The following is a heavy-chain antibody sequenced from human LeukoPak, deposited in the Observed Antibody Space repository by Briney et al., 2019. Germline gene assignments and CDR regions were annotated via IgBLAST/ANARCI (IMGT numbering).Heavy chain of an antibody. CDR1: GGSISSYY. V-gene: IGHV4-4*07. J-gene: IGHJ3*02. D-gene: IGHD5-18*01. Sequence: SETLSLTCTASGGSISSYYWSWIRQPAGKGLEWIGRIYTSGSTNYNPSLKRRVTMSVDTSKNQFSLKLSSVTAADTAVYYCAGVDTAIGAFDIWGQGTMVTVSS. CDR2: IYTSGST. CDR3: AGVDTAIGAFDI.